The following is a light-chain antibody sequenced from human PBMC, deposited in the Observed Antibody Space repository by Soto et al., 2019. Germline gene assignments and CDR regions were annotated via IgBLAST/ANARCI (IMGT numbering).Light chain of an antibody. CDR1: SSKIGAGYD. J-gene: IGLJ3*02. CDR3: QSYDSSLSGWV. CDR2: GNS. V-gene: IGLV1-40*01. Sequence: QSVLTQPPSVSGAPGQRVTISCTGSSSKIGAGYDVHWYQQLPGTAPKLLIYGNSNRPSGVPDRFSGSKSGTSASLAITGLQAEDEADYYCQSYDSSLSGWVSGGGTKLTVL.